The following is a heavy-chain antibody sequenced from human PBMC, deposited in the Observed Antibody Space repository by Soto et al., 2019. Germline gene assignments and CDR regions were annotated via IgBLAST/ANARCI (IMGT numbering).Heavy chain of an antibody. J-gene: IGHJ6*02. V-gene: IGHV4-34*01. CDR3: ATTGIQLWAPYYGMDA. D-gene: IGHD5-18*01. Sequence: SETLSLTCAVYGGSFSGYYWSWIRQPPGKGLEWIGEINHSGSTNYNPSLKSRVTISVDTSKNQLSLKLSSVTAADTAVYYCATTGIQLWAPYYGMDAWGQGTTVTVSS. CDR1: GGSFSGYY. CDR2: INHSGST.